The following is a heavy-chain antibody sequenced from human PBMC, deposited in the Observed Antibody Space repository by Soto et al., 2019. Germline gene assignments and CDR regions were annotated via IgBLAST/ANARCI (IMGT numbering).Heavy chain of an antibody. CDR2: MNPGSGKT. Sequence: ASVXVSCKASVYSFINFDIILFLQASGQGPEWLGWMNPGSGKTGYTSKFQGRVAMTRDASTATSHLDLTSLTSDDKAVYYCAREECDNGVCSTASWGHGTLVT. D-gene: IGHD2-8*01. V-gene: IGHV1-8*02. J-gene: IGHJ5*01. CDR1: VYSFINFD. CDR3: AREECDNGVCSTAS.